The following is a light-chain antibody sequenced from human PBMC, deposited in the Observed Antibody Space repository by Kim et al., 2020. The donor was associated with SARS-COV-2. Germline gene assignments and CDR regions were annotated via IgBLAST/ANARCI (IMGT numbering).Light chain of an antibody. V-gene: IGKV3-20*01. CDR3: QQYVSSSLT. CDR2: GAS. Sequence: EIVLTQSPGTLSLSPGERATLSCRASQSVSSSYLAWYQQKPGQAPRLLIYGASSRATGIPDRFSGSGSGTDFTLTISRLEPEDFAVYYCQQYVSSSLTFGGGTKVEI. J-gene: IGKJ4*01. CDR1: QSVSSSY.